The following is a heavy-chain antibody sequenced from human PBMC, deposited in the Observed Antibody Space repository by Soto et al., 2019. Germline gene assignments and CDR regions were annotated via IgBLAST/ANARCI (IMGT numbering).Heavy chain of an antibody. D-gene: IGHD1-7*01. CDR1: GGSITNYY. CDR2: ISYTGST. CDR3: ASRDPGTSVDY. Sequence: PSETLSLTCTVSGGSITNYYWTWVRQSPGKGLEWIGYISYTGSTNYNPSLKSRVTISLDKSENQFSLKVTSLTAADTAVYYCASRDPGTSVDYWGQGTLVTVSS. V-gene: IGHV4-59*08. J-gene: IGHJ4*02.